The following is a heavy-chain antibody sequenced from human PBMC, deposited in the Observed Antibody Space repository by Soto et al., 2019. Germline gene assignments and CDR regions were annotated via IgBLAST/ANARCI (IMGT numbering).Heavy chain of an antibody. J-gene: IGHJ3*02. Sequence: PSETLSLTCTVSGGSISSSSYYWGRIRQPPGKGLEWIGSIYYSGSTYYSPSLKSRVTISVDTSKNQFSLKLGSVTAADTAVYYCARRTYYYDSSGQTADAFDIWGQGTMVTVSS. CDR1: GGSISSSSYY. CDR2: IYYSGST. D-gene: IGHD3-22*01. V-gene: IGHV4-39*01. CDR3: ARRTYYYDSSGQTADAFDI.